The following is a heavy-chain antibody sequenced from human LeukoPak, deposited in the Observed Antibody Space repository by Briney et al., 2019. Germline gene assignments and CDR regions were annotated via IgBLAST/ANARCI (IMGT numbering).Heavy chain of an antibody. CDR3: LAQYYFDY. D-gene: IGHD5-24*01. CDR2: IISKSDGGMT. CDR1: GFSVSDAY. J-gene: IGHJ4*02. V-gene: IGHV3-15*01. Sequence: GGSLRLSCAASGFSVSDAYMSWVRQTPGKRLEWIGRIISKSDGGMTDYAAPVKDRFIISRDDSKGALYLQLNSLRTDDTAVYYCLAQYYFDYWGRGTLVTVSS.